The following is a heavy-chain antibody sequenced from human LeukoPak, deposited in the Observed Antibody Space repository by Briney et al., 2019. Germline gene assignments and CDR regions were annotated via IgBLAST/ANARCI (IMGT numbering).Heavy chain of an antibody. CDR2: ISSSSSYI. CDR1: GFTFSSYG. CDR3: ARSDYGDYVNAFDI. J-gene: IGHJ3*02. V-gene: IGHV3-21*01. D-gene: IGHD4-17*01. Sequence: GGSLRLSCAASGFTFSSYGMHWVRQAPGKGLEWVSSISSSSSYIYYADSVKGRFTISRDNAKNSLYLQMNSLRAEDTAVYYCARSDYGDYVNAFDIWGQGTMVTVSS.